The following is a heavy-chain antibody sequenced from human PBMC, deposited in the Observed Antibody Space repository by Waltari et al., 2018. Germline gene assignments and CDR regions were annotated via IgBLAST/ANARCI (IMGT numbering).Heavy chain of an antibody. D-gene: IGHD2-8*02. CDR1: GFTFSTAW. V-gene: IGHV3-15*01. Sequence: VQLVESGGGLVKPGESLRRSCAGSGFTFSTAWMHWARQAPGKGLEWVCRIKSKIDGGTTAYVSFVNGRFTISRDDSTNTAYLQMNSLKTDDTAIYYCGDFTAFDYWGQGSLVTVSS. CDR3: GDFTAFDY. J-gene: IGHJ4*02. CDR2: IKSKIDGGTT.